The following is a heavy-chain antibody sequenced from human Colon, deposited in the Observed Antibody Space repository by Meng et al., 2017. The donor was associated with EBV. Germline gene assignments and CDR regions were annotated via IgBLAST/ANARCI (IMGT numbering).Heavy chain of an antibody. CDR3: ARVSGRSFDP. V-gene: IGHV4-61*01. CDR1: GDSVATGRYY. CDR2: IYYIGGT. Sequence: QVQLQESGPGLVKPSETLSLICTVSGDSVATGRYYWSWIRQPPGKGLEWIAYIYYIGGTNYNPSLKSRLTISLDTSKNQFSLSLRSVTAADTAVYYCARVSGRSFDPWGQGTLVTVSS. D-gene: IGHD3-10*01. J-gene: IGHJ5*02.